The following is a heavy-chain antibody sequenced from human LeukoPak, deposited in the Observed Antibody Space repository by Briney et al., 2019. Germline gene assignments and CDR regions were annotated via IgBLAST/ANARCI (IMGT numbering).Heavy chain of an antibody. D-gene: IGHD3-10*01. CDR3: ARAQYYYPHHYYVY. Sequence: GASVKVSCKASGYTFTSYFMNWVRQAPGQGLEWMGWINPNSGDTTYAQKFQGRVTMTRDTSTSTAYMELSRLRSDDTAVYYCARAQYYYPHHYYVYWGQGTLVTVSS. V-gene: IGHV1-2*02. CDR1: GYTFTSYF. CDR2: INPNSGDT. J-gene: IGHJ4*02.